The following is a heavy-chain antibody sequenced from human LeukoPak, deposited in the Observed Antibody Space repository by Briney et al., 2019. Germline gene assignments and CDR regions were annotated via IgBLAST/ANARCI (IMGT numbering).Heavy chain of an antibody. V-gene: IGHV1-69*01. D-gene: IGHD2-2*01. Sequence: VKVSCKASGGTFSSYAISWVRQAPGQGLEWMGGIIPIFGTANYAQKFQGRVTITADESTSTAYMELSRLRSDDTAVYYCARDLCSSTSCYLSGYYMDVWGKGTTVTVSS. J-gene: IGHJ6*03. CDR1: GGTFSSYA. CDR3: ARDLCSSTSCYLSGYYMDV. CDR2: IIPIFGTA.